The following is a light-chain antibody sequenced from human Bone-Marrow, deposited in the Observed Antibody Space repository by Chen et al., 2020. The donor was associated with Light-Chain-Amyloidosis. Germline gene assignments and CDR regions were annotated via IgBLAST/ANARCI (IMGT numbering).Light chain of an antibody. CDR2: DDS. CDR1: KFGSTS. CDR3: QVCDRSSDRPV. Sequence: SYVLTQPSSVSVAPGQTATIACGGNKFGSTSVHWYQQTPGQAPLLFVYDDSDRPSGSPERLSGSDSGNTATLTISRVEAGDEADYYCQVCDRSSDRPVFGGGTKLTVL. J-gene: IGLJ3*02. V-gene: IGLV3-21*02.